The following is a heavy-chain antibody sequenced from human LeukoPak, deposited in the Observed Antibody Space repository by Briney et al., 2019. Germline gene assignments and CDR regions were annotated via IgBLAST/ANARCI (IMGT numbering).Heavy chain of an antibody. J-gene: IGHJ6*02. CDR2: IRYDGSNK. CDR3: AKGGTGYYYGMDV. CDR1: GFTFSSYG. Sequence: GGSLRLSCAVSGFTFSSYGMHWVRQAPGKGLEWVAFIRYDGSNKYYADSVKGRFTISRDNSKNTLYLQMNSLRAEDTAVYYCAKGGTGYYYGMDVWGQGTTVTVSS. V-gene: IGHV3-30*02. D-gene: IGHD1-26*01.